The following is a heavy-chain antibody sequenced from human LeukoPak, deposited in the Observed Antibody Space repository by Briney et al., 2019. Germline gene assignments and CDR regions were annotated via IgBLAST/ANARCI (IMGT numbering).Heavy chain of an antibody. D-gene: IGHD3-10*01. Sequence: ASVKVSCKASGYTFSGYYMHWVRQAPGQGLEWMGWINPNSGGTNYARKFQGRVTLTRDTSLSTAYMELSRLRSDDTAVYYCARDRNYYAHNGNFDYWGQGTLVTVSS. CDR1: GYTFSGYY. V-gene: IGHV1-2*02. J-gene: IGHJ4*02. CDR2: INPNSGGT. CDR3: ARDRNYYAHNGNFDY.